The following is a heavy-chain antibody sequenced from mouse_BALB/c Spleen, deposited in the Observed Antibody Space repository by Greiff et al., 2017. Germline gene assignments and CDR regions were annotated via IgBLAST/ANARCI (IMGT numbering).Heavy chain of an antibody. V-gene: IGHV1S137*01. CDR3: ARELSHYAMDY. J-gene: IGHJ4*01. D-gene: IGHD4-1*01. CDR1: GYTFTDYA. Sequence: QVQLKESGAELVRPGVSVKISCKGSGYTFTDYAMHWVKQSHAKSLEWIGVISTYYGDASYNQKFKGKATMTVDKSSSTACMELARLTSEDSVVYYCARELSHYAMDYWGQGTSVTVSS. CDR2: ISTYYGDA.